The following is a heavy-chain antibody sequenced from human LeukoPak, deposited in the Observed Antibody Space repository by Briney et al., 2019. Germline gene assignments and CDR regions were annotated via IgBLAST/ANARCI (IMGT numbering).Heavy chain of an antibody. CDR1: GFPFISYT. J-gene: IGHJ4*02. CDR2: ITSRGSDI. D-gene: IGHD5-18*01. V-gene: IGHV3-21*01. CDR3: ARLDSGYIYGYIDC. Sequence: GGSLRLSCAASGFPFISYTMNWVRQAPGKGLEWVSSITSRGSDIFYADSVKGRFTISRDSAKNSLYLQMNSLRAEDSAVYYCARLDSGYIYGYIDCWGQGTLVTVSS.